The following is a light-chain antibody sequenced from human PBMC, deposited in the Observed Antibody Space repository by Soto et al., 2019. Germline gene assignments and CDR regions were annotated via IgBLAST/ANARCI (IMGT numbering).Light chain of an antibody. CDR2: GAS. CDR1: QSVSSSF. CDR3: QQYGNSPWT. V-gene: IGKV3-20*01. Sequence: EIVLTQSPGTLSLSPGERATLSCRASQSVSSSFLAWYQQKPGQAPRLLIYGASSRAAGIPDRCSGSGSGTAFTLTISRLEPEDFAVYYCQQYGNSPWTFGQGTKVEIK. J-gene: IGKJ1*01.